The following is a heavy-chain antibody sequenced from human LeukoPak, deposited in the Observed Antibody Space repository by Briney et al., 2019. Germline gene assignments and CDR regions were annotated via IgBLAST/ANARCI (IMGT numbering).Heavy chain of an antibody. Sequence: SETLSLTCTVSGGSISSYYWSWIRQPAGKGLEWIGRIYTSGSTNYNPSLKSRVTMSVDTSKNQFSLKLSSVTAADTAVYYCARECRTRRTTYRHYYYGMDVWGQGTTVTVSS. V-gene: IGHV4-4*07. J-gene: IGHJ6*02. CDR2: IYTSGST. CDR3: ARECRTRRTTYRHYYYGMDV. D-gene: IGHD4-17*01. CDR1: GGSISSYY.